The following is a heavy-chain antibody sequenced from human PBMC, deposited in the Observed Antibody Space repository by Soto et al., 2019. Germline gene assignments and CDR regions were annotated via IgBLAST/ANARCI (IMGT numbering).Heavy chain of an antibody. CDR3: ARDSFYYDSSGPHNSLDY. Sequence: QVQLVQSGAEVKKPGASVKVSCKASGYTFTSYGISWVRQAPGQGLEWMGWISAYNGNTNYAQKLQGRVTMTTDTSTSTAYMELRSLRSDDTAVYYCARDSFYYDSSGPHNSLDYWGQGTLVTVSS. D-gene: IGHD3-22*01. V-gene: IGHV1-18*01. CDR1: GYTFTSYG. CDR2: ISAYNGNT. J-gene: IGHJ4*02.